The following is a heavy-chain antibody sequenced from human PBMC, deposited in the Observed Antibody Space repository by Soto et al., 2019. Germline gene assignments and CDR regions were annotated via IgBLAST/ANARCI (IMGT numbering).Heavy chain of an antibody. CDR3: ARDCSSTSCYTTGGEYYYYYGLDV. Sequence: GGSLRLSCAASGFTFSTYWMSWVRQAPGKGLEWVANIKEDGSDMYYVDSVKGRFTISRDNAENSLYLQMSSLRDEDTAVYYCARDCSSTSCYTTGGEYYYYYGLDVWGQGTTVTVSS. CDR2: IKEDGSDM. D-gene: IGHD2-2*02. J-gene: IGHJ6*02. V-gene: IGHV3-7*01. CDR1: GFTFSTYW.